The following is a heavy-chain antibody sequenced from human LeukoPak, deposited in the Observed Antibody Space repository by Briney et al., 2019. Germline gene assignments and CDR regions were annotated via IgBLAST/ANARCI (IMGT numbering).Heavy chain of an antibody. CDR2: INPNSGGT. J-gene: IGHJ4*02. CDR1: GYTFTGYY. D-gene: IGHD6-13*01. Sequence: ASVKVSCKASGYTFTGYYMHWVRQAPGQGLEWMGRINPNSGGTNYAQKFQGRVTMTTDTSTSTAYMELRSLRSDDTAVYYCALAAAGTWGIFDYWGQGTLVTVSS. V-gene: IGHV1-2*06. CDR3: ALAAAGTWGIFDY.